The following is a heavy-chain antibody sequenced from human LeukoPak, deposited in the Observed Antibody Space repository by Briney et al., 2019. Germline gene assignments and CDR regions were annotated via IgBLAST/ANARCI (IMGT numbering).Heavy chain of an antibody. J-gene: IGHJ6*02. CDR3: AKDIGRGARGYYYYGMDV. CDR2: IYSGGST. D-gene: IGHD3-10*01. V-gene: IGHV3-53*05. Sequence: GGSLRLSCAASGFTVSSNYMSWVRQAPGKGLEWVSVIYSGGSTYFADSVKGRFTISRDNSKNSLYLQMNSLRTEDTALYYCAKDIGRGARGYYYYGMDVWGQGTTVTVSS. CDR1: GFTVSSNY.